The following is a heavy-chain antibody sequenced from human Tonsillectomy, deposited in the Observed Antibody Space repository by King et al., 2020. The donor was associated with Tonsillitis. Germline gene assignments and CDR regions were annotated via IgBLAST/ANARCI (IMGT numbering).Heavy chain of an antibody. D-gene: IGHD2-8*01. Sequence: VQLVESGGGLVKPGGSLRLACAASGFTFSNYTMNWVRQAPGKGLEWVSSISSTSSYKYYADSVKGRFTISRDNARNSLFLQMTSLSGDDTALYYCARAAMGDWVDPWGQGTLGTVAA. J-gene: IGHJ5*02. V-gene: IGHV3-21*01. CDR2: ISSTSSYK. CDR1: GFTFSNYT. CDR3: ARAAMGDWVDP.